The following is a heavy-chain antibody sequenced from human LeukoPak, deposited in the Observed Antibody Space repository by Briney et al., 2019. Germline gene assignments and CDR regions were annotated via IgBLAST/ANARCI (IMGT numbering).Heavy chain of an antibody. CDR2: ISSSSSYT. V-gene: IGHV3-11*06. J-gene: IGHJ4*02. Sequence: GGSLRLSCAASGFTFSDYYMSWIRQAPGKGLEWVSYISSSSSYTNYAYSVKGRFTISRDNAKNSLYLQMNSLRAEDTAVYYCARVDPREYYYDSSGYYADYWGQGTLVTVSS. CDR1: GFTFSDYY. CDR3: ARVDPREYYYDSSGYYADY. D-gene: IGHD3-22*01.